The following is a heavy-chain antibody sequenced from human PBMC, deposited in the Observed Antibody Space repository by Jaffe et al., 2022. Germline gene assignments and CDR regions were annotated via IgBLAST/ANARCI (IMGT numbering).Heavy chain of an antibody. CDR1: TLIFRGFA. Sequence: QAQLVESGGGLAQPGTSLTISCTSSTLIFRGFAMHWVRQSPGKGLEWLASISSDEGRPTYAESLKGRFRISRDNFKNVVSLEMTRLTTDDTATYFCAQDDVSDIFVLPSSIHYWGRGTVVTVSS. CDR2: ISSDEGRP. CDR3: AQDDVSDIFVLPSSIHY. D-gene: IGHD3-9*01. V-gene: IGHV3-30*04. J-gene: IGHJ4*02.